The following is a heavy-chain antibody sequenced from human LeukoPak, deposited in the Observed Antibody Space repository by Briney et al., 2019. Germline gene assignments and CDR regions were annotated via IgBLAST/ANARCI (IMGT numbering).Heavy chain of an antibody. Sequence: GGSLILSCAASGFTFSSYEMNWVRQAPGKGLEWVSYISSSGSTIYYADSVKGRFTISRDNAKNSLYLQMNSLRAEDTAVYYCARVGRDGYNYVDAFDTWGQGTMVTVSS. CDR2: ISSSGSTI. J-gene: IGHJ3*02. V-gene: IGHV3-48*03. CDR1: GFTFSSYE. D-gene: IGHD5-24*01. CDR3: ARVGRDGYNYVDAFDT.